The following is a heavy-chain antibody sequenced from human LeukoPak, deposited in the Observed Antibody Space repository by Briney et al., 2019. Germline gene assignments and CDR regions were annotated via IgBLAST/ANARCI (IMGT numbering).Heavy chain of an antibody. Sequence: SETLSLTCAVYGGSFSGYYWSWIRQPPGKGLEWIGEINHSGSTNYNPSLKSRVTISVDTSKNQFSLKLSSVTAADTAVYYCARGSLGGHCSSTSCYGDRYNWFDPWGQGTLVTVSS. D-gene: IGHD2-2*01. CDR1: GGSFSGYY. CDR2: INHSGST. CDR3: ARGSLGGHCSSTSCYGDRYNWFDP. J-gene: IGHJ5*02. V-gene: IGHV4-34*01.